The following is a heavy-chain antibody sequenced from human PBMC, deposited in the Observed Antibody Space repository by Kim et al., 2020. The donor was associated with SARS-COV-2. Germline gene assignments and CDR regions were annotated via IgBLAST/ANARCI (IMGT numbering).Heavy chain of an antibody. J-gene: IGHJ6*02. CDR3: ARRAAAEYYYYGMDV. V-gene: IGHV4-59*08. Sequence: PSPKSRVTITVDTSKNPFSLKLSSVTAADTAVYYCARRAAAEYYYYGMDVWGQGTTVTVSS. D-gene: IGHD6-13*01.